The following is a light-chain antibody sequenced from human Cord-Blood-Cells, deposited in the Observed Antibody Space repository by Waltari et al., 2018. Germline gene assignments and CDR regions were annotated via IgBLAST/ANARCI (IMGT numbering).Light chain of an antibody. CDR2: KAS. Sequence: DIQMTHSPSTLSASVGDRVTITCRASQSISSWLAWDQQKPGKAPKLLIYKASSLESGVPSRFSGSGSGTEFTLTISSLQPDDFATYYCQQYNSYSYNFGQGTKLEIK. V-gene: IGKV1-5*03. CDR3: QQYNSYSYN. J-gene: IGKJ2*01. CDR1: QSISSW.